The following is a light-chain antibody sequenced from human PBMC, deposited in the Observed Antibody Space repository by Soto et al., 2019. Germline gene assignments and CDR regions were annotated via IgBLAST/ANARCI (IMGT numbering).Light chain of an antibody. Sequence: DIQMTQSPSSLSASVGDRVTITCRASQSISSYLNWYQQKPGKAPKLLIYAASSLQSGVPSRFSGSGSGTDFTLTISSLQPENFANYYCQKSYSTPYTFGQGTKLEIK. CDR2: AAS. V-gene: IGKV1-39*01. CDR3: QKSYSTPYT. J-gene: IGKJ2*01. CDR1: QSISSY.